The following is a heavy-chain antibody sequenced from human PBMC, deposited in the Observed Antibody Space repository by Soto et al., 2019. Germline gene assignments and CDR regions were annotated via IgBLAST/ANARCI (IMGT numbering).Heavy chain of an antibody. CDR2: IYYTVST. D-gene: IGHD7-27*01. J-gene: IGHJ4*02. V-gene: IGHV4-59*11. CDR1: GGSINNHY. CDR3: ARANWYSEY. Sequence: QVHLQESGPGLVKPSETLSLTCTVSGGSINNHYWSWIRQPPGKGLEWIGYIYYTVSTNYNPSLKSRVTMSLDTSKNRVSLNLISLTAADTAIYYCARANWYSEYWGQGTLVTVSS.